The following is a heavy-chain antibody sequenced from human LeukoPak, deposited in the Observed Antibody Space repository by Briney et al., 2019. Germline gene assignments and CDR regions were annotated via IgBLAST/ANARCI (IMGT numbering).Heavy chain of an antibody. D-gene: IGHD4-17*01. Sequence: SETLSLTCTVSGGSISSSIYYWGWIRQPPGRGLECIGDIYSGGSTYYNPSLKSRVTISVDTSKNQFSLKLSSVTAADTAVYYCARRGYGDYDVFDIWGQGTMVTVSS. J-gene: IGHJ3*02. V-gene: IGHV4-39*01. CDR2: IYSGGST. CDR3: ARRGYGDYDVFDI. CDR1: GGSISSSIYY.